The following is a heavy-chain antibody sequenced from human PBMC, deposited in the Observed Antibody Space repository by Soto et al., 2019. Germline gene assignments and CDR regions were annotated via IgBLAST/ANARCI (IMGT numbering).Heavy chain of an antibody. CDR3: AKIGTNVNWFEP. CDR1: GFTFSSYG. D-gene: IGHD1-26*01. J-gene: IGHJ5*02. V-gene: IGHV3-30*18. CDR2: ISYDGSNK. Sequence: GGSLRLSCAASGFTFSSYGMHWVRQAPGKGLEWVAVISYDGSNKYYADSVKGRFTISRDNSKNTLYLQMNSLRAEDTAVYYCAKIGTNVNWFEPWGQGTLVTVSS.